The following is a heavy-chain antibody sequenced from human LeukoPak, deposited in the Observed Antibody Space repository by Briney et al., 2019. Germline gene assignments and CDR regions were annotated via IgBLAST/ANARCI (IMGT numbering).Heavy chain of an antibody. CDR3: ASHQGAIVVVTPSY. V-gene: IGHV4-39*01. D-gene: IGHD3-22*01. CDR1: GGSISSSSYY. CDR2: IYYSGST. Sequence: PSETLSLTCTASGGSISSSSYYWGWIRQPPGKGLEWIGSIYYSGSTYYNPSLKSRVTISVDTSKNQFSLKLSSVTAADTAVYYCASHQGAIVVVTPSYWGQGTLVTVSS. J-gene: IGHJ4*02.